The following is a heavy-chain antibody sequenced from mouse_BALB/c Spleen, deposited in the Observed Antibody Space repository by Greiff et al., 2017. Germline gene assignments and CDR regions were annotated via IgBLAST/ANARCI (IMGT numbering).Heavy chain of an antibody. CDR1: GYAFSSYW. V-gene: IGHV1-80*01. J-gene: IGHJ2*01. Sequence: LEESGAELVRPGSSVKISCKASGYAFSSYWMNWVKQRPGQGLEWIGQIYPGDGDTNYNGKFKGKATLTADKSSSTAYMQLSSLTSEDSAVYFCARGLRLDYFDYWGQGTTLTVSS. CDR3: ARGLRLDYFDY. D-gene: IGHD1-2*01. CDR2: IYPGDGDT.